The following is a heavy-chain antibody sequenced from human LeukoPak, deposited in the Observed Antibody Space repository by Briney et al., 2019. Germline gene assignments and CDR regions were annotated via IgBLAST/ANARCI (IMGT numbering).Heavy chain of an antibody. CDR2: MNPNSGNT. Sequence: ASVKVSCKASGYTFTSYDINWVRQATGQGLEWMGWMNPNSGNTGYAQKFQGRVTMTRNTSISTAYMELSSLRSEDTAVYYCAISPGSGYYYPYRTINYYFDHWGQGTLVTVSS. J-gene: IGHJ4*02. CDR3: AISPGSGYYYPYRTINYYFDH. V-gene: IGHV1-8*01. CDR1: GYTFTSYD. D-gene: IGHD3-22*01.